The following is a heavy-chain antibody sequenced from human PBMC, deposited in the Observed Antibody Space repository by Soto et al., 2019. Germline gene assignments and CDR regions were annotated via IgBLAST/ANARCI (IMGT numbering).Heavy chain of an antibody. V-gene: IGHV1-46*03. D-gene: IGHD6-6*01. CDR2: INPSGGST. J-gene: IGHJ4*02. Sequence: ASVKVSCKASGYTFTNYYMHWVRQAPGQGLDWMGIINPSGGSTTYAQKFQGTVTMTSDASTSTVYMELSSLRSEDTAVYYCARAGSISARRTQFDDWGQGTLVTVAS. CDR1: GYTFTNYY. CDR3: ARAGSISARRTQFDD.